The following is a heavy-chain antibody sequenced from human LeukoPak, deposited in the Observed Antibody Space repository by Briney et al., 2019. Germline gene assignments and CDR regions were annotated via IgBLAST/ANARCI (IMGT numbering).Heavy chain of an antibody. CDR3: ARLAGTDAFDV. CDR1: GGSTSTYY. Sequence: PSETLSLTCTVSGGSTSTYYWSWIRQPAGKGLEWIGRIYTSGNTNYNPSLKSRVTMSVDTSKNQFSLKLSSVTPAETAVYYCARLAGTDAFDVWGKGTMVTVSS. V-gene: IGHV4-4*07. J-gene: IGHJ3*01. D-gene: IGHD6-19*01. CDR2: IYTSGNT.